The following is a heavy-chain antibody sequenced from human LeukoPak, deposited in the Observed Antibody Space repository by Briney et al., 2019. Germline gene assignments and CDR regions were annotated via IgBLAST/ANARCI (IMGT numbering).Heavy chain of an antibody. V-gene: IGHV1-46*01. CDR3: ARDGSYDTSGYYYSLY. J-gene: IGHJ4*02. Sequence: ASVKVSCKASGYTFTSYYMHWVRQAPGQGLEWMGIINPSGGSTSYAQKFQGRVTMTRDTSTSTVYMELSSLRSEDTAVYYCARDGSYDTSGYYYSLYWGQGTLVTVSS. CDR2: INPSGGST. CDR1: GYTFTSYY. D-gene: IGHD3-22*01.